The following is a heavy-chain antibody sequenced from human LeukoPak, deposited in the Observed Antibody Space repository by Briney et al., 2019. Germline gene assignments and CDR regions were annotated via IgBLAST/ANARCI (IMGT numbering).Heavy chain of an antibody. J-gene: IGHJ4*02. V-gene: IGHV3-11*05. CDR1: GFTFSDAW. Sequence: PGGSLRLSCAAFGFTFSDAWMTWIRRAPGKGLEWVSYISTTSGFTRYADSVTGRFTISRDNAKNSLYLQMNTLRAEDTAVYYCAKGSPPVDWGQGTLVTVSS. CDR2: ISTTSGFT. CDR3: AKGSPPVD.